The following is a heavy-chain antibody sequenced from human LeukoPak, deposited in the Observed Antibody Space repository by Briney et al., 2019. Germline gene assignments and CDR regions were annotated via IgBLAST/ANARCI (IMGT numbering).Heavy chain of an antibody. CDR2: IYPGDSDT. V-gene: IGHV5-51*01. J-gene: IGHJ4*02. D-gene: IGHD1-26*01. Sequence: GESLKISCKASGYSFTDYWIGWVRQMPGKGLEWMGIIYPGDSDTRYSPSFQGQVTMSADKSISTAYLQWSSLKASDTAMYYCAIRYSGSYNDCWGQGTLVTVSS. CDR1: GYSFTDYW. CDR3: AIRYSGSYNDC.